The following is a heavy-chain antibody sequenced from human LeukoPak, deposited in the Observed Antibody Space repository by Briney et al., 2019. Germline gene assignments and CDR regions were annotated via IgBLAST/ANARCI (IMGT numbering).Heavy chain of an antibody. D-gene: IGHD3-16*02. CDR2: ISAYNGNT. CDR1: GYTFTSYG. V-gene: IGHV1-18*01. Sequence: ASVKVSCKASGYTFTSYGISWVRQAPGQGLGWMGWISAYNGNTNYAQKLQGRVTMTTDTSTSTAYMELRSLRSDDTAVYYCARDRGDDYVWGSYRLTDDAFDIWGQGTMVTVSS. J-gene: IGHJ3*02. CDR3: ARDRGDDYVWGSYRLTDDAFDI.